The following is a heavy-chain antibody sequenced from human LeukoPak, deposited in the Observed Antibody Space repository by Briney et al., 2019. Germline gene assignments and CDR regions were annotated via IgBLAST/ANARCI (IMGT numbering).Heavy chain of an antibody. J-gene: IGHJ4*02. V-gene: IGHV3-66*01. D-gene: IGHD3-22*01. CDR3: AKGRYYYDSSGYYYLDY. Sequence: GGSLRLSCAASGFTVSSNYMSWVRQAPGKGLEWVSVIYSGGSTYYADSVKGRFTISRDNSKNTLYLQMNSLRAEDTAVYYCAKGRYYYDSSGYYYLDYWGQGTLVTVSS. CDR1: GFTVSSNY. CDR2: IYSGGST.